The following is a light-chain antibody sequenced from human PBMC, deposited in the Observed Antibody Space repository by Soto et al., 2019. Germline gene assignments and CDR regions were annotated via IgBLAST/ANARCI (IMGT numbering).Light chain of an antibody. J-gene: IGKJ5*01. CDR3: QQLNSYPQT. CDR2: GAS. CDR1: QSVSID. V-gene: IGKV3-15*01. Sequence: EIVMTHSPATVPVSPCERVTLSFRASQSVSIDLAWYQQKPGQAPRLLIYGASTRATDIPARFSGRGSGTEFTLTISSLQSEDSATYFCQQLNSYPQTFGQGTRLEI.